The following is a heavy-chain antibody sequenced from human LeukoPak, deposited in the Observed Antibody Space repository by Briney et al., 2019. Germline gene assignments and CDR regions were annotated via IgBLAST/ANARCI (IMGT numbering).Heavy chain of an antibody. D-gene: IGHD4/OR15-4a*01. V-gene: IGHV4-61*01. CDR2: IYYSGST. CDR3: ARGRRCSPPFHH. J-gene: IGHJ1*01. CDR1: GGSISSGSFY. Sequence: SETLSLTCTVSGGSISSGSFYWNWLRPPPGKGLEWIGYIYYSGSTSYNPSLKSRVTISVDTSKNQFSLKLSSVTAADTAVYYCARGRRCSPPFHHWGQGTLVTVSS.